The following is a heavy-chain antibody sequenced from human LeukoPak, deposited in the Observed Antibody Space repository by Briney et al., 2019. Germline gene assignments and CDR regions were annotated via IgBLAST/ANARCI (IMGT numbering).Heavy chain of an antibody. CDR2: IYYSGST. Sequence: PSETLSLTCTVSGGSISTTGYYWAWIRQPPGKGLEWIASIYYSGSTYYNSSLKSRVTISVDTSRNQFSLKLSSVTAADTALYYCASDKGYSNNYFDYWGQGTLVTVSS. D-gene: IGHD6-13*01. CDR3: ASDKGYSNNYFDY. CDR1: GGSISTTGYY. J-gene: IGHJ4*01. V-gene: IGHV4-39*01.